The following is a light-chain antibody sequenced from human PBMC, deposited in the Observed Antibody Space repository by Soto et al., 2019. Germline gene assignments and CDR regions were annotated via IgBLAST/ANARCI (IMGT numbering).Light chain of an antibody. V-gene: IGKV3-20*01. J-gene: IGKJ1*01. CDR2: GAS. CDR1: QSVSSNY. Sequence: ESVLTQSPGTLCLSPGERATLSCRASQSVSSNYLAWYQQKPGQAPRLLIYGASTRATGIPDRFSGRGSGTDLPPPIRRLEPEDSAVYYCQQYGSSPTWTFGQGTTGDIK. CDR3: QQYGSSPTWT.